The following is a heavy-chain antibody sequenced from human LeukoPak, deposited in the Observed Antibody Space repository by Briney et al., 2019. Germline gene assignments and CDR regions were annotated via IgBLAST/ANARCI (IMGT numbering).Heavy chain of an antibody. CDR2: ISGSGGST. J-gene: IGHJ4*02. V-gene: IGHV3-23*01. CDR1: GFTFSSYA. D-gene: IGHD6-19*01. CDR3: AKDGPEQQWLVRDFDY. Sequence: GASLRLSCAASGFTFSSYAMSWVRQALGKGLEWVSAISGSGGSTYYADSVKGRFTISRDNSKNTLYLQMNSLRAEDTAVYYCAKDGPEQQWLVRDFDYWGQGTLVTVSS.